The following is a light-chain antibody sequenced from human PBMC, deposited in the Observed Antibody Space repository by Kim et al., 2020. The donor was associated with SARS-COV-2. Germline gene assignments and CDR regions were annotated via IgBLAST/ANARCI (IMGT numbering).Light chain of an antibody. CDR3: QQYGGARA. CDR1: QDISNY. J-gene: IGKJ4*01. CDR2: DAS. Sequence: LSASGGDRVTITCQASQDISNYLNWYQQKPGKAPKLLIYDASNLETGVPSRFSGSGSGTDFTFTISSLQPEDIATYYCQQYGGARAFGGGTKLEI. V-gene: IGKV1-33*01.